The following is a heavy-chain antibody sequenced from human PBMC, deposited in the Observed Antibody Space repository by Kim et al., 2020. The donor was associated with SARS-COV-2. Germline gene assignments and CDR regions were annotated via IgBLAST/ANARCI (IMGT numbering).Heavy chain of an antibody. CDR2: IYWDDDK. CDR3: ARFNGGRYFDRVPLDY. D-gene: IGHD3-9*01. V-gene: IGHV2-5*02. CDR1: GFSLSTSGVG. J-gene: IGHJ4*02. Sequence: SGPTLVNPTQTLTLTCTFSGFSLSTSGVGVGWIRQPPGKALEWLALIYWDDDKRYSPSLKSRLTITKDTSKNQVVLTMTNMDPVDTATYYCARFNGGRYFDRVPLDYWGQGTLVTVSS.